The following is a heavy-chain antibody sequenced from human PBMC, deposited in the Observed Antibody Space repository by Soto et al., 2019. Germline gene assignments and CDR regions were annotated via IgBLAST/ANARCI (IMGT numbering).Heavy chain of an antibody. CDR1: AFTFKNHW. CDR2: INGDGSFT. Sequence: PGGSLRLSCAASAFTFKNHWMHWVRQVPGKGPVWVSRINGDGSFTSYADAVKGRFTISRDNAKNTLSLQMNSLRAEDTAVYYCAREIYDDYDRSGFAYWGQGTLVTVSS. D-gene: IGHD3-22*01. V-gene: IGHV3-74*01. CDR3: AREIYDDYDRSGFAY. J-gene: IGHJ4*02.